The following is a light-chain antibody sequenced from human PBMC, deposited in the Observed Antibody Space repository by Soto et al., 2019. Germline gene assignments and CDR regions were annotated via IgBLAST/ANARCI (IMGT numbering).Light chain of an antibody. CDR1: SSDVGGYNH. CDR2: DVS. V-gene: IGLV2-14*01. CDR3: SSYTSSSIYVV. Sequence: QSALTQPASVSGSPGQSITISCTGTSSDVGGYNHVSWYQQHPGKAPKLMIYDVSNRPSGVSNRFSGSKSGNTASLTISGLQAEDEADYYCSSYTSSSIYVVLGGGTKLTVL. J-gene: IGLJ2*01.